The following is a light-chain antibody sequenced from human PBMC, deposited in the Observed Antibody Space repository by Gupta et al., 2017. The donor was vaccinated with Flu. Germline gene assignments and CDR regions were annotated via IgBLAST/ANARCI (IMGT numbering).Light chain of an antibody. CDR3: MQSTHWPPT. CDR1: QSLVHSDGNND. CDR2: KVS. Sequence: VTLGQPASISCRSSQSLVHSDGNNDVNWVHQRPGQSPRRLIYKVSDRDPGVPDRFSGSGSGTDFTLTISRVEAEDVGVYFCMQSTHWPPTFGQGTKVEIK. V-gene: IGKV2-30*02. J-gene: IGKJ1*01.